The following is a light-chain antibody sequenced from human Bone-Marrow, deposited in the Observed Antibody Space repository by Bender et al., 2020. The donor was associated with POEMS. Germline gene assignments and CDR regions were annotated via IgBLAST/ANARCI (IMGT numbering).Light chain of an antibody. Sequence: QSALTQPASVSGSPGQSITISCTGTSSDVGYCNLVSWYQHHPGKAPKLMIYEVIKRPSGFSNRLSGSKSGNTASLTISGLQADDEADYYCCSYATGGKVIFGGGTKLTVL. CDR3: CSYATGGKVI. V-gene: IGLV2-23*02. J-gene: IGLJ2*01. CDR1: SSDVGYCNL. CDR2: EVI.